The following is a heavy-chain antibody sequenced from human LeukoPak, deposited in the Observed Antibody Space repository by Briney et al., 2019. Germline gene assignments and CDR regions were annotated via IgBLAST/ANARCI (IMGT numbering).Heavy chain of an antibody. CDR3: AKDGQSGYSYG. CDR2: ISGSGGST. CDR1: GFTFSSYA. D-gene: IGHD5-18*01. J-gene: IGHJ4*02. V-gene: IGHV3-23*01. Sequence: GGSLRLSCAASGFTFSSYAMSWVRQAPGKGLEWVSAISGSGGSTYYADSVKGRFTISRDNSKNTLYLQVNSLRAEDTAVYYCAKDGQSGYSYGGGQGTLVTASS.